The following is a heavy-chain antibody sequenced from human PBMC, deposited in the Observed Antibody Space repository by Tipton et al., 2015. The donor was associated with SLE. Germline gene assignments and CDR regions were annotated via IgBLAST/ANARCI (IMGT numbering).Heavy chain of an antibody. CDR1: GFIFRDYA. CDR2: ISGSGGRA. Sequence: SLRLSCAASGFIFRDYAMTWVRQAPGKGLEWVSAISGSGGRAYYADSVKGRFTISRDNSKNTLNLQMNSLRAEDTALYYCATDFDSSGYYYKRAFFDNWGQGTLGPVSS. J-gene: IGHJ4*02. V-gene: IGHV3-23*01. D-gene: IGHD3-22*01. CDR3: ATDFDSSGYYYKRAFFDN.